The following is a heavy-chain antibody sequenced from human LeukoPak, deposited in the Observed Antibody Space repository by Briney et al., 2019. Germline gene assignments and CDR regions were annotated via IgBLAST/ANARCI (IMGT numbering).Heavy chain of an antibody. D-gene: IGHD2/OR15-2a*01. CDR2: FSATGGNT. J-gene: IGHJ5*02. V-gene: IGHV3-23*01. CDR3: AKGDLYDWFDP. CDR1: GFTFSSYA. Sequence: GGSLRLSCAASGFTFSSYAMSWVRQAPGKGLEWVAGFSATGGNTHYADSVKGRFTISRDNSKNTLYLQMDSLRAEDTAVYYCAKGDLYDWFDPWGQGTLVTVSS.